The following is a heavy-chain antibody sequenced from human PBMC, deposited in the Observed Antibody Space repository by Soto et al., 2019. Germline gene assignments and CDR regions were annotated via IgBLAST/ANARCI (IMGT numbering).Heavy chain of an antibody. CDR2: IYYSGST. V-gene: IGHV4-39*01. J-gene: IGHJ6*02. D-gene: IGHD6-13*01. CDR3: AAMAMGSASTYYYYCMDV. Sequence: SETLSLTCTVWGGSISSSGYYWGWIRQPPGKGLEWIGSIYYSGSTYYNPSVKSRGTISVDTSKNQFSLKLSSVTAADTAVYYCAAMAMGSASTYYYYCMDVWGQGTTVTLSS. CDR1: GGSISSSGYY.